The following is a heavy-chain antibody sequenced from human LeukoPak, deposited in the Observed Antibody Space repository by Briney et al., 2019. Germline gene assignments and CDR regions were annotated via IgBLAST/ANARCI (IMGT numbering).Heavy chain of an antibody. Sequence: SETLSLTCTVSGGSLISSSYCGGWIRQPPGKGLEWIGSIYYSGNTYYNPSLKSRVTMSVDTSKNQFSLQLSSVTAADTAVYYCARLGKSGMTSVTTRSVASWGQRTVVTVSS. CDR3: ARLGKSGMTSVTTRSVAS. CDR2: IYYSGNT. CDR1: GGSLISSSYC. D-gene: IGHD1-1*01. V-gene: IGHV4-39*01. J-gene: IGHJ3*02.